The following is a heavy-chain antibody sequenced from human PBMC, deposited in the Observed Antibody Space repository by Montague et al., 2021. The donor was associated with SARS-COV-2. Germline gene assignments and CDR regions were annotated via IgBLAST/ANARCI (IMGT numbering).Heavy chain of an antibody. CDR3: AREPLLLGFGEFLDY. CDR2: ISYVGSNK. V-gene: IGHV3-30*04. J-gene: IGHJ4*02. Sequence: SLRLSCAASGFTFSSYTMHWVRQAPGKGLEWVAVISYVGSNKYYADSVKGRFTISRDNSKNTLYLQMNSLRAEDTAVYYCAREPLLLGFGEFLDYWGQGTLVTVSS. CDR1: GFTFSSYT. D-gene: IGHD3-10*01.